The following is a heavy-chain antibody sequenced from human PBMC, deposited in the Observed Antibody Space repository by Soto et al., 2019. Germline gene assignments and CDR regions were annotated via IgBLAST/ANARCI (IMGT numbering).Heavy chain of an antibody. J-gene: IGHJ5*02. Sequence: GGALSLSCAAYGFSFSDYNKRWLRQDPGGGLEWVSYISRNRNYKNHADSVRGRFTISRDNAKNSLDLQMKGLRAEDTAVYHGARSAGCYPTRRSYPWGRGTLITVAS. CDR3: ARSAGCYPTRRSYP. CDR1: GFSFSDYN. CDR2: ISRNRNYK. V-gene: IGHV3-11*06. D-gene: IGHD2-21*01.